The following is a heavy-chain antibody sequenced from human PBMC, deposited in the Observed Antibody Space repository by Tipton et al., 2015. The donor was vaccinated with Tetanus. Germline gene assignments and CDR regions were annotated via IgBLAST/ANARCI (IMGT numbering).Heavy chain of an antibody. CDR1: GFTFDDYA. CDR3: AKDTLTAAIPNYYNCGMDV. V-gene: IGHV3-9*01. D-gene: IGHD2-2*01. CDR2: ISWNSGSI. J-gene: IGHJ6*02. Sequence: SLRLSCAASGFTFDDYAMHWVRQAPGKGLEWVSGISWNSGSIGYADSVKGRFTISRDNAKNSLYLQMNSLRAEDTALYYCAKDTLTAAIPNYYNCGMDVWGQGTTVTVSS.